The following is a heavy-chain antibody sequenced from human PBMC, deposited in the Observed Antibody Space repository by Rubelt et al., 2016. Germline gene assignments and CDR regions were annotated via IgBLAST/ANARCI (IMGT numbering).Heavy chain of an antibody. J-gene: IGHJ5*02. CDR3: ARVPSIAEPFDP. V-gene: IGHV1-69*17. Sequence: QVQLVQSGAEVKKPGSSVKVSCKASGGTFSSYASSWVRQAPGQGLEWRGGIIRSVGFANCAKKFQGRVRITGENSTGTAYMGLGSLGSEETAVYYCARVPSIAEPFDPWGQGTLVTVSS. D-gene: IGHD6-6*01. CDR1: GGTFSSYA. CDR2: IIRSVGFA.